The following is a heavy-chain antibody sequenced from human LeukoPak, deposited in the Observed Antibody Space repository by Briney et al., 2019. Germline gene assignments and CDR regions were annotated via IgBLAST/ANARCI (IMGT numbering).Heavy chain of an antibody. J-gene: IGHJ6*04. Sequence: GGSLRLSCAASGFTFSSYWMHWVRQAPGKGLVWVSRTNTDGSSTDYADSVKGRFSISRDNAKNTLYLQMNSLRDEDTAVYYCARGSGTGDVWGKGTTVTVSS. CDR1: GFTFSSYW. CDR3: ARGSGTGDV. V-gene: IGHV3-74*01. CDR2: TNTDGSST. D-gene: IGHD3-3*01.